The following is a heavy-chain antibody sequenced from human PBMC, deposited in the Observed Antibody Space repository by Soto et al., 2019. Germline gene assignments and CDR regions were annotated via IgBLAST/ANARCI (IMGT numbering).Heavy chain of an antibody. CDR2: ISYDGSNK. J-gene: IGHJ4*02. Sequence: QVQLVESGGGVVRPGRSLRLSCAASGFTFSSYGMHWVRQAPGKGLEWVAVISYDGSNKYYADSVKGRFTISRDNSKNTLYLQMNSLRAEDTAVYYCAKDRYGDYDLDYWGQGTLVTVSS. CDR1: GFTFSSYG. CDR3: AKDRYGDYDLDY. D-gene: IGHD4-17*01. V-gene: IGHV3-30*18.